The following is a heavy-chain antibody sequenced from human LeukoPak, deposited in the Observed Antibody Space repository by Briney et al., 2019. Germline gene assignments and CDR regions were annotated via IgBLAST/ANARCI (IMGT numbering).Heavy chain of an antibody. CDR2: IYSGGNT. J-gene: IGHJ4*02. Sequence: GSLRLSCAASGFTVRSNYMGWVRQAPGKGLEWVSIIYSGGNTNYADSVKGRFTISRDNSRNTLYLQMNSLRAEDTAVYYCAKVASDSSGRYHFDYWGQGTLVNVCS. D-gene: IGHD6-19*01. V-gene: IGHV3-53*01. CDR3: AKVASDSSGRYHFDY. CDR1: GFTVRSNY.